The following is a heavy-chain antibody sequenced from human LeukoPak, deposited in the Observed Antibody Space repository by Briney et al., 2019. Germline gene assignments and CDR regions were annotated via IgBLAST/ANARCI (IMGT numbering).Heavy chain of an antibody. V-gene: IGHV1-2*02. CDR3: ARANYYDSSGYHPGYAFDI. CDR1: GYTFTGYY. J-gene: IGHJ3*02. Sequence: ASVKVSCKASGYTFTGYYMHWVRQAPGQGLEWMGWINPNSGGTNYAQKFQGRVTMTRDTSISTAYMELSRLRSDDTAVYYCARANYYDSSGYHPGYAFDIWGQGTMVTVSS. D-gene: IGHD3-22*01. CDR2: INPNSGGT.